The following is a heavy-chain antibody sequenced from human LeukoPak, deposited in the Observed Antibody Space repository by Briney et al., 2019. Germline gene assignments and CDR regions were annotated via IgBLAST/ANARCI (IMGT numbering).Heavy chain of an antibody. CDR2: INGDSSYI. V-gene: IGHV3-21*01. CDR1: GFTFSAYA. J-gene: IGHJ3*02. CDR3: ARAGAAGADAFDI. Sequence: PGGSLRLSCAASGFTFSAYAIDWVRQAPGKGLEWVSSINGDSSYIYYADSVKDRFTIARDNAKNSLHLQMNSLRAEDTAVYYCARAGAAGADAFDIWGQGTMVTVSS. D-gene: IGHD3-10*01.